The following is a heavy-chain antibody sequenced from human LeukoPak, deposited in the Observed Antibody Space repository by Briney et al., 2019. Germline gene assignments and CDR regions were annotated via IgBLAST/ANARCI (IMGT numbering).Heavy chain of an antibody. CDR1: GFTFGDYA. Sequence: GGSLRLSCTASGFTFGDYAMSWVRQAPGKGLEWVGFIRSKAYGGPTEYAASVKGRFTISRDDSKSVAYLQMNSLKTEDTAVYYCTSFLVVSSGYEFDYWGQGTLVTVSS. D-gene: IGHD3-22*01. CDR2: IRSKAYGGPT. J-gene: IGHJ4*02. V-gene: IGHV3-49*04. CDR3: TSFLVVSSGYEFDY.